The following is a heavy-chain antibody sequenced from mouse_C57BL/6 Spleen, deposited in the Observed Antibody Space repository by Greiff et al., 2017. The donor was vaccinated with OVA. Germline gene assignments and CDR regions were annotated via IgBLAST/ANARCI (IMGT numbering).Heavy chain of an antibody. D-gene: IGHD2-3*01. V-gene: IGHV1-19*01. CDR2: INPYNGGT. CDR1: GYTFTDYY. J-gene: IGHJ2*01. Sequence: EVKLQESGPVLVKPGASVKMSCKASGYTFTDYYMNWVKQSHGKSLEWIGVINPYNGGTSYNQKFKGKATLTVDKSSSTAYMELNSLTSEDSAVYYCARRNMDDGYYPHFDYWGQGTTLTVSS. CDR3: ARRNMDDGYYPHFDY.